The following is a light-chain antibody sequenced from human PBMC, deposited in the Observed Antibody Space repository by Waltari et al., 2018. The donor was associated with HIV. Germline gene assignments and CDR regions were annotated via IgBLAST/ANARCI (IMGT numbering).Light chain of an antibody. V-gene: IGLV2-23*02. J-gene: IGLJ2*01. CDR3: CSYAGSSTV. CDR1: SSDVGSYTL. Sequence: QSALTQPASVSGSPGQSITISCTGTSSDVGSYTLVSWYQQHPGKAPKLMIYEVSKRPSGVSNRVAGSKSGNTASLTISGLQAEDEADYYCCSYAGSSTVVGGGTKLTVL. CDR2: EVS.